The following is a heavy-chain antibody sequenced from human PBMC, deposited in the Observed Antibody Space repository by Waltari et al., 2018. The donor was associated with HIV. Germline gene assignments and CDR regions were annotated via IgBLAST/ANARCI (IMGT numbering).Heavy chain of an antibody. D-gene: IGHD6-13*01. V-gene: IGHV3-30*18. CDR2: MPYVPKNK. J-gene: IGHJ4*02. CDR1: GFNFGDYG. Sequence: VNLVESGGGVVQPGGSLRLSCAASGFNFGDYGMHWVRQAPGKGLEWVAVMPYVPKNKEYGDSVKGRFTISRDNSKKILYLEMNSLRHEDTAVYYCVKDGLQYYSNSGYLDVWGQGTLVTVSS. CDR3: VKDGLQYYSNSGYLDV.